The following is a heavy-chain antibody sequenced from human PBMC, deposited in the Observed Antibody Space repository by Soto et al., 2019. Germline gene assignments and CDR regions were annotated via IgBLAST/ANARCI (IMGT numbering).Heavy chain of an antibody. D-gene: IGHD2-21*01. CDR3: ARRCGTVFDY. CDR2: IYYSGST. J-gene: IGHJ4*02. Sequence: QVQLQESGPGLVKPSETLSLTCTVSGGSISSYYWSWIRQPPGKGLEWIGYIYYSGSTNYNPSLKSRVTRSVATSKNQFSLRLSSVTAADTAVYYCARRCGTVFDYWGQGTLVTVSS. V-gene: IGHV4-59*01. CDR1: GGSISSYY.